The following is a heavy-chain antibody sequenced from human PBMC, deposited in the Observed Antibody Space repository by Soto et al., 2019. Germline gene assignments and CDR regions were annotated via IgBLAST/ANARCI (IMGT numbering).Heavy chain of an antibody. CDR2: ISSGSTTI. V-gene: IGHV3-48*02. CDR3: ATKDSSGYYSYFDL. CDR1: GFSFSTYS. D-gene: IGHD3-22*01. Sequence: EVQLVESGGGLIQPWGSLRLSCAASGFSFSTYSMNWVRQAPGKGLEWISHISSGSTTIYYADSVKGRFTISRDNAKNSLYLQMNSLRDEDTAVYYCATKDSSGYYSYFDLWGRGTLVTVSS. J-gene: IGHJ2*01.